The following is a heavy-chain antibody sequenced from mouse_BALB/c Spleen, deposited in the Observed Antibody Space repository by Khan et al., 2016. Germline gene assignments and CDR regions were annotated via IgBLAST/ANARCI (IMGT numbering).Heavy chain of an antibody. CDR1: GYSISSGYS. Sequence: EVQLQESGPDLVRPSQSLSLTCTVTGYSISSGYSWHWIRQFPGNKLEWMAYIHYSGSTNYNPSLKSRISITRDTSKNQFFLQLISVTTEDTATYYCTRGDYYGSGYWGQGTTLTVSS. J-gene: IGHJ2*01. CDR3: TRGDYYGSGY. D-gene: IGHD1-1*01. CDR2: IHYSGST. V-gene: IGHV3-1*02.